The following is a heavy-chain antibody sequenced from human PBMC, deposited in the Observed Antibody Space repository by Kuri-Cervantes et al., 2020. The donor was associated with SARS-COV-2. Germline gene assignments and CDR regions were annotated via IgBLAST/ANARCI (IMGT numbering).Heavy chain of an antibody. CDR1: GGSISSYY. CDR3: ASQGKYYYDSSGYPAVYWYFDL. J-gene: IGHJ2*01. CDR2: FYTSGST. Sequence: GSLRLSCTVSGGSISSYYWSWIRQPAGKGLEWIGRFYTSGSTNYNPSLKSRVTMSVDTSKNQFSLKLSSVTAADTAVYYCASQGKYYYDSSGYPAVYWYFDLWGRGTLVTVSS. V-gene: IGHV4-4*07. D-gene: IGHD3-22*01.